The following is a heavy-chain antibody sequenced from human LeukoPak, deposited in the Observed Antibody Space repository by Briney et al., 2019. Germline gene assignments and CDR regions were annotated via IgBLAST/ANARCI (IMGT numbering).Heavy chain of an antibody. Sequence: GESQKISCKGSGYSFTSYWIGWVRQMPGKGLEWMGIIYPGDSDTRYSPSFQGQVTISADKSISTAYLQWSSLKASDTAMYYCARHGTRGYYDSSGYAVDYWGQGTLVTVSS. J-gene: IGHJ4*02. D-gene: IGHD3-22*01. CDR1: GYSFTSYW. CDR3: ARHGTRGYYDSSGYAVDY. CDR2: IYPGDSDT. V-gene: IGHV5-51*01.